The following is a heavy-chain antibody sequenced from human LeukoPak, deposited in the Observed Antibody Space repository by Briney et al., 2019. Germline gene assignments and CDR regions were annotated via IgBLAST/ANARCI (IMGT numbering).Heavy chain of an antibody. CDR3: ARDDTSAHFFDY. D-gene: IGHD3-10*01. Sequence: PGGSLRLSCAASGFTFKIYGMNWVRQAPGKGLEWVSSISTSSSHMYYADSVKGRFTIPRDNAKNSLYLQMNTLRAEDTAVYYCARDDTSAHFFDYWGQGTLVTVSS. CDR1: GFTFKIYG. J-gene: IGHJ4*02. V-gene: IGHV3-21*01. CDR2: ISTSSSHM.